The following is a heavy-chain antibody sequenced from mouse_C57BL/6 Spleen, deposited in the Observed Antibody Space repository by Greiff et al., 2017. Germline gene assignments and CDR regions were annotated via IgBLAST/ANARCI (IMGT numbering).Heavy chain of an antibody. V-gene: IGHV1-85*01. Sequence: QVQLKPSGPELVKPGASVKLSCKASGYTFTSSDINWVKHRPGQGLELIGWIYPRDGSTKYNEKVKGKATLTVDTSSSTAYMELHSLTSEDSAVYFCARGYDPDYWGQGTTLTVSS. CDR2: IYPRDGST. D-gene: IGHD1-2*01. CDR1: GYTFTSSD. CDR3: ARGYDPDY. J-gene: IGHJ2*01.